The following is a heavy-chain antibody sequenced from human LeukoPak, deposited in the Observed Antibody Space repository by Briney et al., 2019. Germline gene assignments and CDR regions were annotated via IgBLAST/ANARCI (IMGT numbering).Heavy chain of an antibody. D-gene: IGHD2-21*01. V-gene: IGHV3-66*01. Sequence: GGSLRLSCAASGFTFSAYALTWVRQAPGKGLEWVSVIYSGGSTYYADSVKGRFTISRDNSKNTLYLQMNSLRAEDTAVYYCARGLPAYWGQGTLVTVSS. CDR3: ARGLPAY. CDR1: GFTFSAYA. J-gene: IGHJ4*02. CDR2: IYSGGST.